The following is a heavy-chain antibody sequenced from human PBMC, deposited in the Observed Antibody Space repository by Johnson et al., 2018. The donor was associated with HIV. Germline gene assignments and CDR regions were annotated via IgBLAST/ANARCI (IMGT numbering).Heavy chain of an antibody. CDR1: GFTFSSYD. D-gene: IGHD6-6*01. J-gene: IGHJ3*02. CDR3: AREVGSWYSSSSGAFDI. CDR2: IGTAGDT. V-gene: IGHV3-13*01. Sequence: VQLVESGGGVVQPGRSLRLSCAASGFTFSSYDMHWVRQATGKGLEWVSAIGTAGDTYYPGSVKCRFTISRENAKNSLYLQMNSLRAGDTAVYYCAREVGSWYSSSSGAFDIWGQGTMVTVSS.